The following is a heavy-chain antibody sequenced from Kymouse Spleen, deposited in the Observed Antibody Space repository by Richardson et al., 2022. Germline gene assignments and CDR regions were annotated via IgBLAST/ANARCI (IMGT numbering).Heavy chain of an antibody. CDR3: ARDEEQWLPYFDY. CDR2: IKQDGSEK. D-gene: IGHD6-19*01. CDR1: GFTFSSYW. V-gene: IGHV3-7*01. Sequence: EVQLVESGGGLVQPGGSLRLSCAASGFTFSSYWMSWVRQAPGKGLEWVANIKQDGSEKYYVDSVKGRFTISRDNAKNSLYLQMNSLRAEDTAVYYCARDEEQWLPYFDYWGQGTLVTVSS. J-gene: IGHJ4*02.